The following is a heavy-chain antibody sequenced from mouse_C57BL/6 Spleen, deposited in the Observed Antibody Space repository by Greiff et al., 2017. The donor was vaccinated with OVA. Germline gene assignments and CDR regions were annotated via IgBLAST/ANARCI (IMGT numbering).Heavy chain of an antibody. CDR3: ARGGVYYDYAFAY. Sequence: QVQLKQPGAELVKPGASVKLSCKASGYTFTSYWMHWVKQRPGRGLEWIGRIDPNSGGTKYNEKFKSKATLTVDKPSSTAYMQLSSLTSEDSAVYYCARGGVYYDYAFAYWGQGTLVTVSA. J-gene: IGHJ3*01. CDR1: GYTFTSYW. CDR2: IDPNSGGT. V-gene: IGHV1-72*01. D-gene: IGHD2-4*01.